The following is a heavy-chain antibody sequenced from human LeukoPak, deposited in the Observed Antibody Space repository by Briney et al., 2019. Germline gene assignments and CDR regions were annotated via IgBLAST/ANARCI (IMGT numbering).Heavy chain of an antibody. V-gene: IGHV4-34*01. CDR3: ARVEGGYSYGYGPHFDY. CDR2: INHSGST. Sequence: PSETLSLTCAVYGGSFSGYYWSWIRQPPGKGLEWIGEINHSGSTNYNPSLKSRVTISVDTSKNQFSLKLSSVTAVDTAVYYCARVEGGYSYGYGPHFDYWGQGTLVTVSS. CDR1: GGSFSGYY. J-gene: IGHJ4*02. D-gene: IGHD5-18*01.